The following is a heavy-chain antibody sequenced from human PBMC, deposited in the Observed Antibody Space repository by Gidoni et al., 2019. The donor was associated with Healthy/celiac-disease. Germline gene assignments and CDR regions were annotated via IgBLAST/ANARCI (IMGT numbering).Heavy chain of an antibody. V-gene: IGHV4-30-2*01. CDR3: ARDVRDSSGYYVVLDY. CDR1: GGSISSGGYS. Sequence: QLQLQESGSGLVKPSQTLSLTCAVSGGSISSGGYSWSWIRQPPGKGLEWIGYIYHSGSTYYNPSLKSRVTISVDRSKNQFSLKLSSVTAADTAVYYCARDVRDSSGYYVVLDYWGQGTLVTVSS. CDR2: IYHSGST. J-gene: IGHJ4*02. D-gene: IGHD3-22*01.